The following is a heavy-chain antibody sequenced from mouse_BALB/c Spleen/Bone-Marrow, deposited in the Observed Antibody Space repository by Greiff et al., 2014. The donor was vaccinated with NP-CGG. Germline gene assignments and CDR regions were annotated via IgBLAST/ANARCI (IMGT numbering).Heavy chain of an antibody. Sequence: EVKLQESGAELVKPGASVKLSCTASGFNIKDIYMHWVKQRPEQGLEWTGRIDPANGNTKYDPKFQGKATITADTSSNTAYLQLSSRTSEDTAVYYCARYDYGWYFSVWGAGTTVTVSS. CDR2: IDPANGNT. V-gene: IGHV14-3*02. D-gene: IGHD2-4*01. CDR1: GFNIKDIY. J-gene: IGHJ1*01. CDR3: ARYDYGWYFSV.